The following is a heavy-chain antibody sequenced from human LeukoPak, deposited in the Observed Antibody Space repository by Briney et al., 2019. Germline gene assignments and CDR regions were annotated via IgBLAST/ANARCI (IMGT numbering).Heavy chain of an antibody. Sequence: GGSLRLSCAVSGFTFSGFWMSWSRQAPGKGLEWVASINSDGSEGYYADVVKGRFTISRDNAKNSLYLQINSLRAEDTAVYYCARSSYSSSSSVWGQGTTVTVSS. CDR3: ARSSYSSSSSV. CDR2: INSDGSEG. CDR1: GFTFSGFW. D-gene: IGHD6-6*01. J-gene: IGHJ3*01. V-gene: IGHV3-7*03.